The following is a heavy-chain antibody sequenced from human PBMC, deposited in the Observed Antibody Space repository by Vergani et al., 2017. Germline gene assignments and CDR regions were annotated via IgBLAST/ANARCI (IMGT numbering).Heavy chain of an antibody. J-gene: IGHJ4*02. CDR3: ARFGKRYFDWLLDY. CDR2: IYYSGST. D-gene: IGHD3-9*01. Sequence: QVQLQESGPGLVKPSETLSLTCTVSGGSISSYYWSLIRQPPGKGLEWIGYIYYSGSTNYNPSLKSRVTISVDTSKNQFSLKLSSVTAADTAVYYCARFGKRYFDWLLDYWGQGTLVTVSS. V-gene: IGHV4-59*01. CDR1: GGSISSYY.